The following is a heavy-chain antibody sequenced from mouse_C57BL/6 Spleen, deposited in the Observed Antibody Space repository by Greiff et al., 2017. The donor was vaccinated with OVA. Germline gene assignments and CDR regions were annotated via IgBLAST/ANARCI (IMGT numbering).Heavy chain of an antibody. CDR2: IKPGSGGT. J-gene: IGHJ4*01. CDR1: GYAFTNYL. CDR3: ARGGYGNPYYAMDY. Sequence: QVQLQQSGAELVRPGTSVKVSCKASGYAFTNYLIEWVKQRPGQGLEWIGVIKPGSGGTNYNEKFKGKATLTADKSSSTAYMQLSSLTSEDSAVYFCARGGYGNPYYAMDYWGQGTSVTVSS. V-gene: IGHV1-54*01. D-gene: IGHD2-10*02.